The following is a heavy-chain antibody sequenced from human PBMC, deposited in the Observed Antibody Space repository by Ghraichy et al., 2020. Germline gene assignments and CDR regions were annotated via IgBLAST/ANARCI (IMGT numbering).Heavy chain of an antibody. D-gene: IGHD5-24*01. Sequence: SETLSLTCTVSGGSISTYDWSWIRQPPGKGLEWIGYIYYSGSTNYNPSLKSRVTISVDTSKNQFSLKRSSVTAADTAVYYCARGRDGYRDIYYYYYYMDVWGKGTTVTVSS. V-gene: IGHV4-59*01. CDR1: GGSISTYD. J-gene: IGHJ6*03. CDR3: ARGRDGYRDIYYYYYYMDV. CDR2: IYYSGST.